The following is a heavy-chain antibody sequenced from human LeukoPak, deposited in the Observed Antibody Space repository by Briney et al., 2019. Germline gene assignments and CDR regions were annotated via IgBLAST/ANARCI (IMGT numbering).Heavy chain of an antibody. V-gene: IGHV4-30-2*01. CDR1: GDSISSAYS. D-gene: IGHD1-26*01. CDR3: ARVVGATSHDTFDV. CDR2: IYHTGST. Sequence: SETLSLTCAVSGDSISSAYSWSWIRQPPGKGLEWIEYIYHTGSTSYNPSLKTRVTISIDRPRNHFSLKLSSVTAADTAMYYCARVVGATSHDTFDVWGQGTLVTVSS. J-gene: IGHJ3*01.